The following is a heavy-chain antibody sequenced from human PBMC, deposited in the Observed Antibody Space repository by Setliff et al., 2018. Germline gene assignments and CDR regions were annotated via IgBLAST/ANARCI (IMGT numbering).Heavy chain of an antibody. D-gene: IGHD2-15*01. CDR1: GFTFSTYR. CDR2: IWDDGGNK. CDR3: ARTCSGSGCYAGLES. J-gene: IGHJ4*02. V-gene: IGHV3-33*08. Sequence: GGSLRLSCAASGFTFSTYRMHWVRQAPGKGLEWVAVIWDDGGNKYHTDSVKGRFTISRDNSKNTLYLQMNSLRPEDTAVYYCARTCSGSGCYAGLESWGQGTPVTVSS.